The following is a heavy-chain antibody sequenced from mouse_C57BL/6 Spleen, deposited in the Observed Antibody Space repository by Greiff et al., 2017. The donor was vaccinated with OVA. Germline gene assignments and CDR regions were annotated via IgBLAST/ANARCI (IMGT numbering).Heavy chain of an antibody. CDR3: ARDGQFQFITTVVAYYFDY. J-gene: IGHJ2*01. Sequence: DVHLVESGGGLVKPGGSLKLSCAASGFTFSSYAMSWVRQTPEKRLEWVATISDGGSYTYYPDNVKGRFTISRDNAKNNLYLQMSHLKSEDTAMYYCARDGQFQFITTVVAYYFDYWGQGTTLTVSS. CDR1: GFTFSSYA. V-gene: IGHV5-4*01. CDR2: ISDGGSYT. D-gene: IGHD1-1*01.